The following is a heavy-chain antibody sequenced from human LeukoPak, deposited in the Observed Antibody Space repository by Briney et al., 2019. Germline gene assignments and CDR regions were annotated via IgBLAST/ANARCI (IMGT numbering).Heavy chain of an antibody. V-gene: IGHV1-69*01. J-gene: IGHJ4*02. D-gene: IGHD2-15*01. CDR3: AKGCSDSCYSAGCY. CDR1: GGTFSSYA. Sequence: SVKVSCKASGGTFSSYAISWVRQAPGQGLEWMGGIIPIFGTANYAQKFQGRVTITADESTSTAYMELSSLRSEDTAVYYCAKGCSDSCYSAGCYWGQGTLVTVSS. CDR2: IIPIFGTA.